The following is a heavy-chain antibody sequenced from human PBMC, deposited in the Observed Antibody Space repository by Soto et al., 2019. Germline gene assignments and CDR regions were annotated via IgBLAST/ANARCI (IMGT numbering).Heavy chain of an antibody. Sequence: QVQLQQWGAGLLKPSETLSLTCAVFGGSVNSGNYYWSWIRQPPGKGLEWIGEMSHSGGTHFNPSLKSRVTISVDTSKNQFSLKMSSVTAAAPALYYCARVERGTATTVVDAFDIWGPGTMVTVSS. CDR1: GGSVNSGNYY. CDR2: MSHSGGT. D-gene: IGHD1-1*01. J-gene: IGHJ3*02. CDR3: ARVERGTATTVVDAFDI. V-gene: IGHV4-34*01.